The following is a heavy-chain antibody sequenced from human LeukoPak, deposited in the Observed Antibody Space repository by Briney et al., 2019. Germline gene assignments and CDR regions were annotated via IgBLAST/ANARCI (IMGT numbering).Heavy chain of an antibody. CDR3: ARETDSTLFDY. Sequence: PGGSLRLSCAASGFTFSTYGMSWVRQAPGKGLEWASGISGSGGSTYYADAVKGRFTISRDNSKNTLYLQMNSLRAEDTAVYYCARETDSTLFDYWGQGTLVTVSS. CDR2: ISGSGGST. D-gene: IGHD2-2*01. V-gene: IGHV3-23*01. J-gene: IGHJ4*02. CDR1: GFTFSTYG.